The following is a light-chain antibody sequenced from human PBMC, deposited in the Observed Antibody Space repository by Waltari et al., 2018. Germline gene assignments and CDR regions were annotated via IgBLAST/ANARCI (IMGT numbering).Light chain of an antibody. Sequence: QSVLRQPPSVSGAPGQRVTISCTGSSSNIGADYDVHWYQHFPGIPPKLLILGNGVRPSVVSARFSGSKSGASASLAITGLQSEDEADYYCQSFDTSLSGPVFGGGTKLTV. J-gene: IGLJ3*02. V-gene: IGLV1-40*01. CDR2: GNG. CDR1: SSNIGADYD. CDR3: QSFDTSLSGPV.